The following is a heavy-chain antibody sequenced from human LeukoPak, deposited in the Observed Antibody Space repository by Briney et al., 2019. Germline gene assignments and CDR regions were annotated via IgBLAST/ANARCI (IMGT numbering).Heavy chain of an antibody. Sequence: GGSLRLSCAASGFTFMRYWMSWVRQAPGKGLEWVANIKQDGSEKYYVDSVKGRFTISRDNAKNSLYLQMNSLRAEDTAVYYCARGTIAAAGYYYFDYWGQGTQVTVSS. D-gene: IGHD6-13*01. J-gene: IGHJ4*02. CDR3: ARGTIAAAGYYYFDY. CDR1: GFTFMRYW. CDR2: IKQDGSEK. V-gene: IGHV3-7*04.